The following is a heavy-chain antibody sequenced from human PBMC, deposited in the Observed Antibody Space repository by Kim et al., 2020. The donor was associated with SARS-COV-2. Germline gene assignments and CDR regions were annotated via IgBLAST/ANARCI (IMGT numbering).Heavy chain of an antibody. D-gene: IGHD3-10*01. J-gene: IGHJ4*02. CDR2: TSVSSGNT. CDR1: GFTFSSYG. V-gene: IGHV3-23*01. Sequence: GGSLRLSCVASGFTFSSYGMSWVRQAPGKGLEWVSGTSVSSGNTYYADSVKGRFTMSRDNSKNIVNLQMNSLRAEDTAVYYCVPRPSNSGSYRLGYWGQGTLVTVSS. CDR3: VPRPSNSGSYRLGY.